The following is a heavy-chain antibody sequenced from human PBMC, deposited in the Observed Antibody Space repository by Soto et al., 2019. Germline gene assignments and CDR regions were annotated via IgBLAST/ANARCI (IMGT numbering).Heavy chain of an antibody. J-gene: IGHJ4*02. CDR2: ISSNGGST. V-gene: IGHV3-64*01. CDR3: ARGEVYDVWSGYLDY. Sequence: VQLVESGGGLVQPGGSLRLSCAASGFTFISYAMHWVRQAPGKGLEYVSAISSNGGSTYYANSVEGRFTISRDNSKNTLYLQMGSVRAEDMAVYYCARGEVYDVWSGYLDYWGQGTLVTVSS. CDR1: GFTFISYA. D-gene: IGHD3-3*01.